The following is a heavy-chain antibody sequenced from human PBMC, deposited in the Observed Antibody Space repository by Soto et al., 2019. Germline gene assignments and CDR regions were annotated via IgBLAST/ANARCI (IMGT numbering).Heavy chain of an antibody. Sequence: PSVKVSCKASGYTFTSSAMHWVRQAPGQRLEWMGWINGGNGNTKYTPKLQDRVTITRDTSASTAYMELSSLRSEDTALYYCARDGVAAGNINFDYWGQGTLVTVSS. CDR2: INGGNGNT. CDR3: ARDGVAAGNINFDY. CDR1: GYTFTSSA. J-gene: IGHJ4*02. D-gene: IGHD6-25*01. V-gene: IGHV1-3*01.